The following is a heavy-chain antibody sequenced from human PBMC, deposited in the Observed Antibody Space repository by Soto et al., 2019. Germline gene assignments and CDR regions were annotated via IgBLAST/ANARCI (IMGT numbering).Heavy chain of an antibody. Sequence: QPGGSLRLSCAASGFTFSSYAMHWVRQAPGKGLEWVAVISYDGSNKYYADSVKGRFTISRDNSKNTLYLQMNSLRAEDTAVYYCARERAPGNYANNWFDPWGQGTLVTVSS. CDR2: ISYDGSNK. V-gene: IGHV3-30-3*01. CDR3: ARERAPGNYANNWFDP. CDR1: GFTFSSYA. D-gene: IGHD1-7*01. J-gene: IGHJ5*02.